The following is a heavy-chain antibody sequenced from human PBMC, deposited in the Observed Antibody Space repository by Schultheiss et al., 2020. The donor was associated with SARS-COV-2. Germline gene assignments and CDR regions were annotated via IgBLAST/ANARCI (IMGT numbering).Heavy chain of an antibody. J-gene: IGHJ1*01. CDR1: GGTFSSYA. CDR2: IIPIFGTA. D-gene: IGHD2-2*01. Sequence: SVKVSCKASGGTFSSYAISWVRQAPGQGLEWMGGIIPIFGTANYAQKFQGRVTMTEDTSTDTAYMELSSLRSEDTAVYYCATGAGGFVVVPAAKVEYFQHWGQGTLVTVSS. V-gene: IGHV1-69*06. CDR3: ATGAGGFVVVPAAKVEYFQH.